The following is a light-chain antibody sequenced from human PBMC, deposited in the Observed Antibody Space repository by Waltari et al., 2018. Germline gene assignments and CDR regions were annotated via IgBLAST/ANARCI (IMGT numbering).Light chain of an antibody. CDR3: CSYAGSTTL. J-gene: IGLJ2*01. CDR1: TSVVGNFNL. Sequence: QSALTQPASVSGSPGQSITISCTATTSVVGNFNLGSWYQHHPGKTPKLIIYEVIKRPSGISNRFSGSKSGKTASLTISGLQAEDEADYYCCSYAGSTTLFGGGTKLTVL. CDR2: EVI. V-gene: IGLV2-23*02.